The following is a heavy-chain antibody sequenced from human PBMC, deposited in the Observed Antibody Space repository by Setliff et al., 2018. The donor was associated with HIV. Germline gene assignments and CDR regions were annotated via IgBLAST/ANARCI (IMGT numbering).Heavy chain of an antibody. CDR3: VRDKRNYGGIDGIFDF. Sequence: GASVKVSCKASGYTFTGQYIHWVQQVPGQGLEWMGWINPNSGGTNYAQNFQGRVTMTRDTSITTAYLDLSRLRSDDTALYYCVRDKRNYGGIDGIFDFWGQGTLVTVSS. CDR1: GYTFTGQY. J-gene: IGHJ4*02. CDR2: INPNSGGT. D-gene: IGHD4-17*01. V-gene: IGHV1-2*02.